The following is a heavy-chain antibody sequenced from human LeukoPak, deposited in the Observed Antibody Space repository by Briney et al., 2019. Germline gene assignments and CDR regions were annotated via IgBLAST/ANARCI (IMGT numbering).Heavy chain of an antibody. CDR3: AKGGWLDD. D-gene: IGHD6-19*01. CDR2: ITGRSDKT. CDR1: GFNFNKYD. J-gene: IGHJ4*02. Sequence: GGSLRLSCAAYGFNFNKYDMTWARQAPGKGLEWVSTITGRSDKTYYTDSVKGRFVTSRDNSKDTLYLQMNSLRAEDTALYYCAKGGWLDDLGQGALVTVSS. V-gene: IGHV3-23*01.